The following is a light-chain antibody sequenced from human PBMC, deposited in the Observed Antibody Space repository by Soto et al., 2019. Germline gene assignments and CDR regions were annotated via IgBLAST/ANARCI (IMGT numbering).Light chain of an antibody. CDR2: GVS. Sequence: DIQMTQSPSSQSASVGYKVTITCRSSQSISSSLNWYQQKSGKAPNLLIYGVSRLQGGVPSRFSGSGSGTDFTLSISSLQPEDFATYYCQQSYTAPSITFGQGTRLE. J-gene: IGKJ5*01. CDR3: QQSYTAPSIT. CDR1: QSISSS. V-gene: IGKV1-39*01.